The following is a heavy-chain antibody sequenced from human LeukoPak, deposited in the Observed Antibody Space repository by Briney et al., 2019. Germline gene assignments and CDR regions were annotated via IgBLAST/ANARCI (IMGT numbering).Heavy chain of an antibody. CDR3: ARVSSSWYSDFDY. Sequence: SETLSLTCTVSGCSISSGGYYWSWIRQPPGKGLEWIGYIYHSGSTYYNPSLKSRVTISVDRSKNQFALKLSSVTAADTAVYYCARVSSSWYSDFDYWGQGTLVTVSS. D-gene: IGHD6-13*01. CDR2: IYHSGST. CDR1: GCSISSGGYY. V-gene: IGHV4-30-2*01. J-gene: IGHJ4*02.